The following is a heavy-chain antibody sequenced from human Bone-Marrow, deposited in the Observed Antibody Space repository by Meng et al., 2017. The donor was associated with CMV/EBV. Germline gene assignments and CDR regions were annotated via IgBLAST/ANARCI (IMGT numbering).Heavy chain of an antibody. CDR1: TFSSYA. Sequence: TFSSYAMSWVRQAPGKGLEWIGSVYYTGSTYYNASLKSRVTISLDMSRNQFSLKLSSVTAADTAIYYCAREYQLLLDYWGRGTLVTVSS. V-gene: IGHV4-39*07. D-gene: IGHD2-2*01. CDR2: VYYTGST. CDR3: AREYQLLLDY. J-gene: IGHJ4*02.